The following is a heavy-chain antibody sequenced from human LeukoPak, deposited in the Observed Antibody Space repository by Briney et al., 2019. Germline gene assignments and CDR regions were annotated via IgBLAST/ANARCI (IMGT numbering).Heavy chain of an antibody. D-gene: IGHD5-18*01. J-gene: IGHJ5*02. Sequence: GGSLRLSCAASGFTFSDYYMSWIRQAPGKGLEWVSYISSSGSTIYYADSVKGRFTIPRDNAKNSLYLQMNSLRAEDTAVYYCARSEYSYGYIWFDPWGQGTLVTVSS. CDR2: ISSSGSTI. V-gene: IGHV3-11*01. CDR1: GFTFSDYY. CDR3: ARSEYSYGYIWFDP.